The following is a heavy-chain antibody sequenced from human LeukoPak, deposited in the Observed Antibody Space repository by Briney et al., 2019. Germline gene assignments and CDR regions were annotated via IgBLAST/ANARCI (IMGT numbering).Heavy chain of an antibody. CDR1: GYTFTGYY. J-gene: IGHJ5*02. V-gene: IGHV1-69*02. CDR3: ARPGIAVAGWSFDP. D-gene: IGHD6-19*01. Sequence: SVKVSCKASGYTFTGYYMHWVRQAPGQGLEWMGRIIPILGIANYAQKFQGRVTITADKSTSTAYMELSSLRSEDTAVYYCARPGIAVAGWSFDPWGQGTLVTVSS. CDR2: IIPILGIA.